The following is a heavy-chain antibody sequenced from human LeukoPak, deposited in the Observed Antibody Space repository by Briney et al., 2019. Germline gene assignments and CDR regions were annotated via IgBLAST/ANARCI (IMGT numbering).Heavy chain of an antibody. J-gene: IGHJ4*02. CDR1: GGSFSSYY. D-gene: IGHD6-19*01. Sequence: PSETLSLTCAVYGGSFSSYYWSWIRQPPGKGLEWIGEINHSGSTNYNPSLKSRVTISVDTSKNQFSLNLNSVTAADTAVYYCARSVAGNDYWGQGTLVTVSS. V-gene: IGHV4-34*01. CDR2: INHSGST. CDR3: ARSVAGNDY.